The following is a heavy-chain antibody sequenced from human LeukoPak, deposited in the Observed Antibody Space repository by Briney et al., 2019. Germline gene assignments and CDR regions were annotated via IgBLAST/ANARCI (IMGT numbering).Heavy chain of an antibody. J-gene: IGHJ4*02. CDR2: IIPIFGTA. V-gene: IGHV1-69*01. Sequence: GASVKVSCKASGGTFSSYAISWVRQAPGQGLEWMGGIIPIFGTANYAQKFQGRVTITADESTSTAYMELSSLRSEDTAVYYCARDYDSSGANFDYWGQGTLVTVSS. CDR1: GGTFSSYA. D-gene: IGHD3-22*01. CDR3: ARDYDSSGANFDY.